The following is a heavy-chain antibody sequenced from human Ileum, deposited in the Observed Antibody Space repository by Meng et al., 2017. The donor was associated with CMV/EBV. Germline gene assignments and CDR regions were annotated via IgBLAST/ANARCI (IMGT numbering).Heavy chain of an antibody. D-gene: IGHD3-10*01. Sequence: FRSSAMRWVRQPPGKGLEWVAVISYDGSNKYYADSVKGRFTIPRDNSKDTLYLQMNSLRAADTAVYYCASSPAGGAGGGAFDIWGQGTMVTVSS. CDR1: FRSSA. CDR3: ASSPAGGAGGGAFDI. J-gene: IGHJ3*02. CDR2: ISYDGSNK. V-gene: IGHV3-30-3*01.